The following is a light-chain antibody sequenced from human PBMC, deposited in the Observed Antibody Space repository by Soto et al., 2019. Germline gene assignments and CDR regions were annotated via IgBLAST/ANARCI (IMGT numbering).Light chain of an antibody. CDR2: GAY. Sequence: EIVLTQSPGTLSLSPGERATLSCRASQSVSSSYLAWYQQKPGQAPRLLIYGAYSRATGIPDRFSGIGSGTDFTLTISRLEPEDFAVYYCQQYGSSGTFGQGTKLEIK. CDR1: QSVSSSY. V-gene: IGKV3-20*01. CDR3: QQYGSSGT. J-gene: IGKJ2*01.